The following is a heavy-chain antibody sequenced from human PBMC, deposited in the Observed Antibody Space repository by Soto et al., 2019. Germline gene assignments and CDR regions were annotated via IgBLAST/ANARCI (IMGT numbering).Heavy chain of an antibody. Sequence: PSETLSLTCTVSGGSISSGDYYWSWIRQPPGKGLEWIGYIYYSGSTYYNPSLKSRVTISVDTSKNQFSLKPSSVTAADTAVYYCARVLSPLTTTGYYFDYWGQGTLVTVSS. J-gene: IGHJ4*02. CDR1: GGSISSGDYY. D-gene: IGHD4-17*01. V-gene: IGHV4-30-4*01. CDR2: IYYSGST. CDR3: ARVLSPLTTTGYYFDY.